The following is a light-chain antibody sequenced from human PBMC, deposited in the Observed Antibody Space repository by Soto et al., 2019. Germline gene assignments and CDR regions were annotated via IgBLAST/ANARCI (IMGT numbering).Light chain of an antibody. V-gene: IGKV1-5*01. CDR1: QSISSF. CDR3: QHYNSYSEA. CDR2: GAS. Sequence: DIQMTQSPSSLPASVGDRVTITCRASQSISSFLNWYQKKAGKAPKLLIYGASNLQRGVPSRFSGSGSGTEFTLTISSLQPDDFATYYCQHYNSYSEAFGQGTKVDIK. J-gene: IGKJ1*01.